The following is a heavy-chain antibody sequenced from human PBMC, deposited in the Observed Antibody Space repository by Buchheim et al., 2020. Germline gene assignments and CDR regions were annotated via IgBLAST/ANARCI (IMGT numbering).Heavy chain of an antibody. J-gene: IGHJ4*02. V-gene: IGHV3-48*01. CDR1: GFTFSSYS. D-gene: IGHD3-3*01. CDR2: ISSSSSTI. Sequence: EVQLMESGGGLVQPGGSLRLSCAASGFTFSSYSMNWVRQAPGKGLEWVSYISSSSSTIYYADSVKGRFTISRDNAKNSLYLQMNTLRAEDTAVYYCARESLGDTIFGVVIRGYYFDYWGQGTL. CDR3: ARESLGDTIFGVVIRGYYFDY.